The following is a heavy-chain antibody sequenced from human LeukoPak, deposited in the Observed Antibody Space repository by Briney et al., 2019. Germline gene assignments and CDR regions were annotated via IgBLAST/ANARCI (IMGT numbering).Heavy chain of an antibody. J-gene: IGHJ4*02. CDR1: GYTFTSYG. D-gene: IGHD6-6*01. CDR2: ISAYNGNT. Sequence: ASVKVSCKASGYTFTSYGISWVRQAPGQGLEWMGWISAYNGNTNYAQKLQGRVTVTTDTSTSTAYMELRSLRSDDTAVYYCARALHSSSSKLSFDYWGQGTLVTVSS. CDR3: ARALHSSSSKLSFDY. V-gene: IGHV1-18*01.